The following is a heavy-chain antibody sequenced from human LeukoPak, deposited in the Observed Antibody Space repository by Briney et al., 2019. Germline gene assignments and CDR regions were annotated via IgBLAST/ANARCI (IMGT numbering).Heavy chain of an antibody. CDR2: IKHDGSEK. CDR3: AREVGPKYCSGGSCYLSNWFDP. CDR1: GFTFSSYW. Sequence: PGGSLRLSCAASGFTFSSYWMSWVRQAPGKGLEWMANIKHDGSEKYYVDSVKGRFTISRDNAKNSLDLQMNSLRAEDTAVYYCAREVGPKYCSGGSCYLSNWFDPWGQGTLVSVSS. J-gene: IGHJ5*02. D-gene: IGHD2-15*01. V-gene: IGHV3-7*03.